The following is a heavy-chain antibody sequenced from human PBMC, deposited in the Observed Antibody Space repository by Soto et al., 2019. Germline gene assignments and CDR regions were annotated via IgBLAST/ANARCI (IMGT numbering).Heavy chain of an antibody. CDR3: ARDQLELRSYYYGMDV. CDR2: INAGNGNT. CDR1: GYTFTGYA. D-gene: IGHD1-7*01. J-gene: IGHJ6*02. Sequence: ASVKVSCKASGYTFTGYAMHWVRQAPGQRLEWMGWINAGNGNTKYSQKFQGRVTITRDTSASTAYMELSSLRSEDTAVYYCARDQLELRSYYYGMDVWGQGTTVTVSS. V-gene: IGHV1-3*01.